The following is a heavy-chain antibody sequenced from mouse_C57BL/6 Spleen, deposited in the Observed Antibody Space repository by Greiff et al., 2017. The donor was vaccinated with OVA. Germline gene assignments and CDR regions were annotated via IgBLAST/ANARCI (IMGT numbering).Heavy chain of an antibody. CDR2: IYPRSGNT. D-gene: IGHD1-1*01. CDR1: GYTFTSYG. J-gene: IGHJ4*01. V-gene: IGHV1-81*01. Sequence: QVQLQQSGAELARPGASVKLSCKASGYTFTSYGISWVKQRTGQGLEWIGEIYPRSGNTYYNEKFKGKATLTADKSSSTAYMELRSLTSEDSAVYFCAREGETTVVENYAMDYWGQGTSVTVSS. CDR3: AREGETTVVENYAMDY.